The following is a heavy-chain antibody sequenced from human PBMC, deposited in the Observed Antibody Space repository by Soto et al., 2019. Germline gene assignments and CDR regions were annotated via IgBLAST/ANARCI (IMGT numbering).Heavy chain of an antibody. CDR1: GFTFDDYA. CDR3: AKVTRNMITFGELSS. V-gene: IGHV3-9*01. D-gene: IGHD3-16*02. CDR2: ISWNSGSI. Sequence: GGSLRLSCAASGFTFDDYAMHWVRQAPGKGLEWVSGISWNSGSIGYADSVKGRFTISRDNAKNSLYLQMNSLRAEDTALFYCAKVTRNMITFGELSSWGQGTMVTVSS. J-gene: IGHJ3*01.